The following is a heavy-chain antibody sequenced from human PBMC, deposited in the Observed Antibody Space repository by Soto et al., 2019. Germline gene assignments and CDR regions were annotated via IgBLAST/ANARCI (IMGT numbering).Heavy chain of an antibody. CDR3: ARDEDVLRFLEWLSPRVDYGMDV. D-gene: IGHD3-3*01. Sequence: VGSLRLSCAASGFTFSSYAMHWVRQAPGKGLEWVAVISYDGSNKYYADSVKGRFTISRDNSKNTLYLQMNSLRAEDTAVYYCARDEDVLRFLEWLSPRVDYGMDVWGQGTTVTVSS. V-gene: IGHV3-30-3*01. CDR2: ISYDGSNK. CDR1: GFTFSSYA. J-gene: IGHJ6*02.